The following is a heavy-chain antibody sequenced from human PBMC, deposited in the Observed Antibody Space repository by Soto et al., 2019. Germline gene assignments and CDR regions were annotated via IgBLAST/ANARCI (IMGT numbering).Heavy chain of an antibody. CDR1: GYTFTNYW. CDR3: AASIFYYGMDV. V-gene: IGHV5-51*01. J-gene: IGHJ6*02. CDR2: IYPGDSDT. Sequence: PGESLKISCKGSGYTFTNYWIGWVRQMPGKGLEWMGIIYPGDSDTKYNPSFQGQVTISADKSITTTYLQWSSLKASDTAVYYCAASIFYYGMDVWGQGTTVTVSS.